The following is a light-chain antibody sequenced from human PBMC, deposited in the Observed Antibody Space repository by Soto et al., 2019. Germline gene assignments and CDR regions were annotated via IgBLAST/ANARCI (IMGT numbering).Light chain of an antibody. CDR2: DAS. J-gene: IGKJ1*01. CDR1: QDISNY. CDR3: QHYNNWPPWT. Sequence: DIQMTQSPSSLSASVGDRVTITCQASQDISNYLNWYQQKPGKAPKLLIYDASNLETGVPSRFSGSGSGTDFTFTISRLQSEDFAVYYCQHYNNWPPWTFGQGTKVDIK. V-gene: IGKV1-33*01.